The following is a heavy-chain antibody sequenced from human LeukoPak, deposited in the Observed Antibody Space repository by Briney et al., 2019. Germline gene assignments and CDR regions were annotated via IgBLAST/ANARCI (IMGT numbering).Heavy chain of an antibody. CDR1: GYTFTSYG. J-gene: IGHJ4*02. D-gene: IGHD2-2*01. Sequence: ASVKVSCKASGYTFTSYGISWVRQAPGQGLEWMGWISAYNGNTNYAQKLQGRVTMTTDTSTSTAYMELRSLRSDDTAVYYCARDVASATVVPAAIWGHWGQGTLVTVSS. V-gene: IGHV1-18*01. CDR3: ARDVASATVVPAAIWGH. CDR2: ISAYNGNT.